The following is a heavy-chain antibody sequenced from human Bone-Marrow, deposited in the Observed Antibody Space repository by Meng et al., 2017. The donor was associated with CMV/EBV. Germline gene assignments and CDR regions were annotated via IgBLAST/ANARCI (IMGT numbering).Heavy chain of an antibody. CDR2: ISSSSSYI. D-gene: IGHD2-15*01. Sequence: GGSLRLSCAASGFTFSSYSMNWVRQAPGKGLEWVSSISSSSSYIYYADSVKGRFTISRDNAKNSLYLQMNSLRAEDTAVYYCASRPTRYCSGGSCYVHWGQGTLVTFYS. J-gene: IGHJ4*02. V-gene: IGHV3-21*01. CDR1: GFTFSSYS. CDR3: ASRPTRYCSGGSCYVH.